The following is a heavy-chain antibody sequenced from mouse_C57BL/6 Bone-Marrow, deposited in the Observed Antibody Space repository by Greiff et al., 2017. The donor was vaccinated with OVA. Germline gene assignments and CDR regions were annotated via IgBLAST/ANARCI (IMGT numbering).Heavy chain of an antibody. Sequence: VQLQQSGPELVKPGASVKISCKASGYSFTSYYIHWVKQRPGQGLEWIGWIYPGSGNTKYNEKFKGKATLTADTSSSTAYMQLSSLTSEDSAVYYCAGNFYYGSSPMYFDVWGTGTTVTVSS. D-gene: IGHD1-1*01. J-gene: IGHJ1*03. CDR1: GYSFTSYY. CDR2: IYPGSGNT. CDR3: AGNFYYGSSPMYFDV. V-gene: IGHV1-66*01.